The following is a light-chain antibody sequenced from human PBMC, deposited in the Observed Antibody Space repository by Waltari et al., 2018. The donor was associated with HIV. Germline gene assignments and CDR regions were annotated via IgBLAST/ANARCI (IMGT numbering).Light chain of an antibody. V-gene: IGLV3-1*01. Sequence: SYELTQPPSVSVSPGQTASITCSGVKLGDKSACWYQQKPGQSPVLVIYQDSKRPSGIPERFSGSNSGNTATLTISGTQAMDEADYYCQAWDSSTEGYVFGTGTKVTVL. CDR2: QDS. J-gene: IGLJ1*01. CDR1: KLGDKS. CDR3: QAWDSSTEGYV.